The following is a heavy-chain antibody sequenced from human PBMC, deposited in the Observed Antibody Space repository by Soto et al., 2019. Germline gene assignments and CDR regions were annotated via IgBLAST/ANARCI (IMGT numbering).Heavy chain of an antibody. J-gene: IGHJ4*02. CDR2: ISGSGGRS. V-gene: IGHV3-23*01. CDR3: AKAYFVWSSEQPYYFDY. CDR1: GFTFSNYA. Sequence: EVQLLDSGGGLVQPGGSLRLSCAASGFTFSNYAMTWVRQGPGKGLEWVSGISGSGGRSYYADSVKGRFTISRDNSKSTLYLQMNRLRAEDTAVYYCAKAYFVWSSEQPYYFDYWGQGTLVNVSS. D-gene: IGHD3-16*01.